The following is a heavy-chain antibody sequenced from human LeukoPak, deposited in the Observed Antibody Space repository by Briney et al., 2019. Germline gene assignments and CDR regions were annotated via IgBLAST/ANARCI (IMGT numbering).Heavy chain of an antibody. CDR2: ISAYNGNR. CDR1: GYTFSDYG. V-gene: IGHV1-18*01. Sequence: ASVKVSCKASGYTFSDYGVSWVRQAPGQGLEWMGWISAYNGNRNFAQKFQGRVTMTTDTSTSTAYMELTSLRSDDTAVYYCARDQYYYGSETTDAFDIWGQGTMVTVSS. D-gene: IGHD3-10*01. J-gene: IGHJ3*02. CDR3: ARDQYYYGSETTDAFDI.